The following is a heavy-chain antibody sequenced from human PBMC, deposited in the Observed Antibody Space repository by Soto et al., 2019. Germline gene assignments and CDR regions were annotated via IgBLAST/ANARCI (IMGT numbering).Heavy chain of an antibody. Sequence: GASLKVACKASGYTFITHDIIWVLQAPGQGLEWMGWISAHSGNTNYAQKLQGRVTMTTDTSTSTANMELSSLRSEDTAVYYCARDPSYYGMDVWGQGTTVTVSS. J-gene: IGHJ6*02. V-gene: IGHV1-18*01. CDR3: ARDPSYYGMDV. CDR1: GYTFITHD. CDR2: ISAHSGNT.